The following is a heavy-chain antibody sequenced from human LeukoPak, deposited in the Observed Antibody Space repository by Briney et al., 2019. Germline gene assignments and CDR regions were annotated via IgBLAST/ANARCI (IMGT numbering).Heavy chain of an antibody. D-gene: IGHD2-2*01. J-gene: IGHJ5*02. CDR3: ARPLHCSSTTCYDWFDP. V-gene: IGHV4-39*07. Sequence: SETLSLTCTVSGGSISSSSNFWGWIRQPPGKGLEWIGYIYHSGSTNYNPSLKSRVTISVDTSKNQFSLKLSSVTAADTAIYYCARPLHCSSTTCYDWFDPWGQGTLVTVSS. CDR1: GGSISSSSNF. CDR2: IYHSGST.